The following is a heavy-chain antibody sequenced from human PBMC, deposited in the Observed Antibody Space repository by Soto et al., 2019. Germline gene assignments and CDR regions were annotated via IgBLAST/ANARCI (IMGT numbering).Heavy chain of an antibody. J-gene: IGHJ4*02. CDR1: GFTFSRYA. CDR2: ISGSGGST. Sequence: EVQLLESGGGLVQPGGSLRLSCAAFGFTFSRYAMSWVRQAPGKGLEWVSAISGSGGSTFYADSVKGRFTISRDNSKNTLFLQMNSLRAEDTALYYCASLRSTWQLDFDFWGQGTLVTVSS. V-gene: IGHV3-23*01. CDR3: ASLRSTWQLDFDF. D-gene: IGHD1-1*01.